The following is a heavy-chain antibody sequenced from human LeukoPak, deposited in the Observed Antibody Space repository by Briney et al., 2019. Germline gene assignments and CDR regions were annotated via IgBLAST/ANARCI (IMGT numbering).Heavy chain of an antibody. V-gene: IGHV3-20*04. J-gene: IGHJ4*02. CDR1: GFTFDDFG. CDR2: INWNGGRT. Sequence: GGSLRLSCEASGFTFDDFGMSWVRQAPGKGLEWVSDINWNGGRTNYADSVKGRFTISRDDAKNSLYLQMNSLRVEDTAFYYCARSTTGLFSYWGQGTLVTVSS. D-gene: IGHD4-11*01. CDR3: ARSTTGLFSY.